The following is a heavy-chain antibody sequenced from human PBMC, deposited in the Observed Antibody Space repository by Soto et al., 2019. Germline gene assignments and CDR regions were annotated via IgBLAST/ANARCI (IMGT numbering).Heavy chain of an antibody. J-gene: IGHJ3*02. CDR1: GGSISSYY. D-gene: IGHD3-10*01. V-gene: IGHV4-59*01. CDR2: IYYSGST. Sequence: QVQLQESGPGLVKPSETLSLTCTVSGGSISSYYWSWIRQPPGTGLEWIGYIYYSGSTNYNPSLKSRVTVSVYTSKNQCSLQLSSVTAADTAVYYCARINSFREYAFDIWGQGTMVTVSS. CDR3: ARINSFREYAFDI.